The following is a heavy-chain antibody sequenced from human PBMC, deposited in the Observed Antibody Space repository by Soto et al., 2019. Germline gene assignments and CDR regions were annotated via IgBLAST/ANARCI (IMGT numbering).Heavy chain of an antibody. CDR2: ISYSGST. CDR1: GDSISNSY. V-gene: IGHV4-59*12. CDR3: AREPLT. J-gene: IGHJ4*02. Sequence: SETLSLTCSVSGDSISNSYWAWIRQPPGKGLEWIGYISYSGSTYYNPSLKSRVTISVDTSKNQFSLKLSSVTAADTAVYYCAREPLTWGQGTLVTVSS.